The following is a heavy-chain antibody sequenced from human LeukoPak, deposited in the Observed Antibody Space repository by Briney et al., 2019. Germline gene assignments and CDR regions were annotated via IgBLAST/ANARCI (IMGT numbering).Heavy chain of an antibody. CDR1: GFSFSNHG. J-gene: IGHJ4*02. CDR2: IASDGGAK. V-gene: IGHV3-30*03. D-gene: IGHD6-19*01. Sequence: GTSLRLSCVASGFSFSNHGTHWVRQAPGKGLEWVSVIASDGGAKFYADSVKGRFTLSRDNPKNMFFLQMNLLTVEDTAIYYCAREATWGQWYFDHWGQGTPVTVSS. CDR3: AREATWGQWYFDH.